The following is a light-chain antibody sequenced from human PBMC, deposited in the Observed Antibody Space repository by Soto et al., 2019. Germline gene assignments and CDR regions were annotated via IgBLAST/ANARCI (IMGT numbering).Light chain of an antibody. CDR1: QDIRDD. CDR3: QQYNEYSWT. Sequence: GDRVTITCRASQDIRDDLGWYQQKPGKAPRLLIYKASTLEIGVPSRFSGSGSGTEFTLTISSLQPDDVATYYCQQYNEYSWTFGQGTKVDIK. V-gene: IGKV1-5*03. CDR2: KAS. J-gene: IGKJ1*01.